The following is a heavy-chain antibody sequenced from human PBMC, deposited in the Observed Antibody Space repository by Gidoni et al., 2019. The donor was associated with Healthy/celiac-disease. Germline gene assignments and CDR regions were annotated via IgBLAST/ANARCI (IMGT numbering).Heavy chain of an antibody. CDR2: ISWNSGSI. V-gene: IGHV3-9*01. J-gene: IGHJ4*02. D-gene: IGHD6-13*01. Sequence: EVQLVESGGGLVQPGRYLRLSCAASGFTFDDYAMHWVRQAPGKGLEWVSGISWNSGSIGYADSVKGRFTISRDNAKNSLYLQMNSLRAEDTALYYCAKGKGAAAGTLDYWGQGTLVTVSS. CDR1: GFTFDDYA. CDR3: AKGKGAAAGTLDY.